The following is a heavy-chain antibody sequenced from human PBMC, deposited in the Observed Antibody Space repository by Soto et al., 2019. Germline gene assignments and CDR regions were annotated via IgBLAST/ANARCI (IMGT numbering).Heavy chain of an antibody. J-gene: IGHJ2*01. CDR3: ARCYCSVGSCFTCWHFDL. CDR2: IGPYNGNT. CDR1: GYIFSNYG. D-gene: IGHD2-15*01. Sequence: QVQLVQSGAEVKKPGASVKVSCQASGYIFSNYGISWVRQAPGQGLEWMGWIGPYNGNTDHAQNFQGRVTMTTDTSTNTAYMELRSLTSDDTAFYYCARCYCSVGSCFTCWHFDLWGRGTLVTVSS. V-gene: IGHV1-18*01.